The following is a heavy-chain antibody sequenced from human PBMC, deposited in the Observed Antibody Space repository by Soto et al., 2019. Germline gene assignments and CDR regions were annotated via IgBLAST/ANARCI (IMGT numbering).Heavy chain of an antibody. CDR3: ARDFDSSSWFSAFDY. J-gene: IGHJ4*02. V-gene: IGHV3-30-3*01. CDR1: GFTFSSYA. Sequence: QVQLVESGGGVVQPGRSLRLSCAASGFTFSSYAMHWVRQAPGKGLEWVAVISYDGSNKYYADSVKGRFTISRDNSKNTLYLQMNSLRAEDTAVYYSARDFDSSSWFSAFDYWGQGTLVTVSS. D-gene: IGHD6-13*01. CDR2: ISYDGSNK.